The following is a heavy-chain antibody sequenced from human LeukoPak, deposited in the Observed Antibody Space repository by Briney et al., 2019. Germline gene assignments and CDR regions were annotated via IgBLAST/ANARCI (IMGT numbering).Heavy chain of an antibody. Sequence: GGSLRLSCAASGFTFSSYAMSWVRQAPGKGLELVSAISGSGGSTYYADSVKGRFTISRDNSKNTLYLQMNSLRAEDTAVYYCAKRTDSSGYYYVDYWGQGTLVTVSS. J-gene: IGHJ4*02. CDR3: AKRTDSSGYYYVDY. CDR2: ISGSGGST. D-gene: IGHD3-22*01. V-gene: IGHV3-23*01. CDR1: GFTFSSYA.